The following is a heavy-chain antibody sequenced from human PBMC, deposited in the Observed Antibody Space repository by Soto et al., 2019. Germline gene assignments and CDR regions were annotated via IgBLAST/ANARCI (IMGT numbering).Heavy chain of an antibody. CDR2: ISYDGSNK. V-gene: IGHV3-30-3*01. J-gene: IGHJ5*02. D-gene: IGHD3-10*01. CDR1: GFTFSSYA. CDR3: ARPPTMVRGENWFDP. Sequence: GGSLRLSCAASGFTFSSYAMHWVRQAPGKGLEWVAVISYDGSNKYYADSVKGRFTISRDNSKNTLYLQMNSLRAEDTAVYYCARPPTMVRGENWFDPWGQGTLVTVSS.